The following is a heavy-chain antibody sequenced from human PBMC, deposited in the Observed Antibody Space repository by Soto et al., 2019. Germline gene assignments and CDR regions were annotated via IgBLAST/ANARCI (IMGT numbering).Heavy chain of an antibody. CDR2: ISYDGSNK. CDR1: KFPFSNYG. J-gene: IGHJ4*02. Sequence: QVQLVESGGGVVQPGRSLRLSCAASKFPFSNYGMHWVRQAPGKGLEWVAHISYDGSNKHYADSVKGRFTISRDNSKNMLFLQMSSLRTEDTAVYYCAGGQYYFDYCGQGTRVSVSS. D-gene: IGHD2-15*01. CDR3: AGGQYYFDY. V-gene: IGHV3-30*03.